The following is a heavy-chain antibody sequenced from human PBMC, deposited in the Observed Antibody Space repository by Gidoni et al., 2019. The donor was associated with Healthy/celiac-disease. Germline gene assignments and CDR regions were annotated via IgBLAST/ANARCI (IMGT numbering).Heavy chain of an antibody. CDR3: ARDRYGSGSYPYYYYYYGMDV. D-gene: IGHD3-10*01. V-gene: IGHV3-30-3*01. Sequence: QVQLVESGGGVVQPGRPLRLSCAASGLTFRSYAMHWARQAPGKGLEWVAVISYDGSNKYYADSVKGRFTISRDNSKNTLYLQMNSLRAEDTAVYYCARDRYGSGSYPYYYYYYGMDVWGQGTTVTVSS. J-gene: IGHJ6*02. CDR1: GLTFRSYA. CDR2: ISYDGSNK.